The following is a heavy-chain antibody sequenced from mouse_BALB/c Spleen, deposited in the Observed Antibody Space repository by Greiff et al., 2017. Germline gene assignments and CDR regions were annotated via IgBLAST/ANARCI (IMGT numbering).Heavy chain of an antibody. Sequence: EVKLQESGGGLVKPGGSLKLSCAASGFTFSSYAMSWVRQSPEKRLEWVAEISSGGSYTYYPDTVTGRFTISRDNAKNTLYLEMSSLRSEDTAMYYCARTDLPGFAYWGQGTLVTVSA. D-gene: IGHD2-1*01. CDR2: ISSGGSYT. CDR1: GFTFSSYA. CDR3: ARTDLPGFAY. V-gene: IGHV5-9-4*01. J-gene: IGHJ3*01.